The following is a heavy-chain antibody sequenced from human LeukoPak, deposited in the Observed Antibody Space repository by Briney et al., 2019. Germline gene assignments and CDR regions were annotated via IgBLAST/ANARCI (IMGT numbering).Heavy chain of an antibody. CDR2: IYYSGST. D-gene: IGHD1-1*01. V-gene: IGHV4-39*07. CDR3: AREPGPRYGDH. J-gene: IGHJ4*02. CDR1: GGSISSSSFF. Sequence: SETLSLTCTVSGGSISSSSFFWGWIRQPPGKGLEWIGSIYYSGSTYYNPSLKSRVTISVDTSKNQFSLKLSSVTAADTAVYYCAREPGPRYGDHWGQGTLVTVSS.